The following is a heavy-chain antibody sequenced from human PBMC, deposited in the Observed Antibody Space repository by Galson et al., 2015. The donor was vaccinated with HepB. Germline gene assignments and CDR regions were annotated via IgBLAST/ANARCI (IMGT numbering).Heavy chain of an antibody. V-gene: IGHV1-2*04. CDR3: ARGGVVLPPAKRAYDF. CDR1: RYTFTDYY. D-gene: IGHD2-2*01. J-gene: IGHJ3*01. Sequence: SVKVSCKASRYTFTDYYVHWVRQAPGQGLEWMGWINPNDGGPHYAQKFQGWVTMTRDTSINTAYMDLSRLTSDDTAVYYCARGGVVLPPAKRAYDFWGQGTLVTVSS. CDR2: INPNDGGP.